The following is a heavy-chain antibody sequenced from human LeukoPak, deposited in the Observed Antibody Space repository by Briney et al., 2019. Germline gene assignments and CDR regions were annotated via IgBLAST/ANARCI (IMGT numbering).Heavy chain of an antibody. V-gene: IGHV4-4*07. CDR3: ARGGVLHTYFDC. J-gene: IGHJ4*02. Sequence: SETLSLTCTVSGDSMNNYYWTWMRQPAGKGREWIGRIYISGNNMYNPFLQSRVTMSLDTSKNHFSLKLRSVTAADTAVYFCARGGVLHTYFDCWGQGTLVCVSS. CDR2: IYISGNN. D-gene: IGHD3-16*01. CDR1: GDSMNNYY.